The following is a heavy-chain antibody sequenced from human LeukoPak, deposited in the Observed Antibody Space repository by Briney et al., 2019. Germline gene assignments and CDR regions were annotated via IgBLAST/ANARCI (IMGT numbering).Heavy chain of an antibody. V-gene: IGHV1-69*04. D-gene: IGHD3-10*01. CDR1: GGSFSNYA. CDR2: ITPIVDIA. CDR3: ARDAITMVRGVIGY. Sequence: SVKVSCKASGGSFSNYAFSWVRQAPGQGLEWMGRITPIVDIATYIQKFQGRVTITANKFTSTAYMELSGLTSEDTAVYYCARDAITMVRGVIGYRGQGTLVTVSS. J-gene: IGHJ4*02.